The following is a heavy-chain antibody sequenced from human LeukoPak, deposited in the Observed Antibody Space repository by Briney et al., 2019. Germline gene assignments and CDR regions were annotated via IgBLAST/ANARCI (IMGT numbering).Heavy chain of an antibody. V-gene: IGHV4-39*01. D-gene: IGHD3-16*01. CDR2: IYYSGST. CDR3: AKSGDYLWDY. Sequence: SETLSLTCTVSGGSISSSSYYWGWIRQPPGKGLEWIGSIYYSGSTYYNPSLKSRVTISVDTSKNQFSLKLSSVTAADTAVYYCAKSGDYLWDYWGQGTLVTVSS. CDR1: GGSISSSSYY. J-gene: IGHJ4*02.